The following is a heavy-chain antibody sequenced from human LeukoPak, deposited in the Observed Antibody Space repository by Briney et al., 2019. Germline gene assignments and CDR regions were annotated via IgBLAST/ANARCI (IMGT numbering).Heavy chain of an antibody. V-gene: IGHV3-74*01. Sequence: GGSLRLSCAASGFTFSSYWMLWVRQAPGKGLVWVSRIHYDGSSTSYADSVKGRFTISRDNAKNTLYLQMSSLRAEDTAVYYCARNVNGAAASHWGQGTLVTVSS. J-gene: IGHJ4*02. CDR3: ARNVNGAAASH. D-gene: IGHD6-13*01. CDR2: IHYDGSST. CDR1: GFTFSSYW.